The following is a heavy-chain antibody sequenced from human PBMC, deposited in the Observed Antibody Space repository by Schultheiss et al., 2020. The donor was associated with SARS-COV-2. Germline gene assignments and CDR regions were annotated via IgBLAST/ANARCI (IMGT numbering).Heavy chain of an antibody. CDR3: ARWEPDYGDYFDY. V-gene: IGHV4-34*01. J-gene: IGHJ4*02. Sequence: SETLSLTCAVYGGSFIGYYWRRIRQPPGKGLEWIGEINHSGSTNYNPSLKSRDTISVDTSKNQFSLKLSSVTAADTAVYYCARWEPDYGDYFDYWGQGTLVTVSS. D-gene: IGHD4-17*01. CDR1: GGSFIGYY. CDR2: INHSGST.